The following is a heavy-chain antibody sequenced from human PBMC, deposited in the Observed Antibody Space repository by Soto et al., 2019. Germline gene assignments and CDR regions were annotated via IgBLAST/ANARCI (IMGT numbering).Heavy chain of an antibody. D-gene: IGHD4-17*01. CDR2: ISYDGSNK. CDR3: ASGIKTVPDYGYYFDY. J-gene: IGHJ4*02. V-gene: IGHV3-30-3*01. CDR1: GFTFSSYA. Sequence: QVQLVESGGGVVQPGRSLRLSCAASGFTFSSYAMHWVRQAPGKGLAWVAVISYDGSNKYYADSVKGRFTISRDNSKNTLYLQMNSLRAEDTAVDYCASGIKTVPDYGYYFDYWGQGTLVTVSS.